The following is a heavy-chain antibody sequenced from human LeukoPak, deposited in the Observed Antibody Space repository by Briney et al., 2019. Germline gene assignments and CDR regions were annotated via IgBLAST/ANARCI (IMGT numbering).Heavy chain of an antibody. Sequence: SGPTLVNPTQTLTLTCTFSGFSLSTSGVGVGWIRQPPGKALEWLALIYWDDDKRYSPSLKSRLTITKDTSKNKVVLTMTNMDPVDTATYYCAHTGEHCSGGSCYRYYFDYWGQGTLVTVSS. CDR3: AHTGEHCSGGSCYRYYFDY. D-gene: IGHD2-15*01. J-gene: IGHJ4*02. V-gene: IGHV2-5*02. CDR1: GFSLSTSGVG. CDR2: IYWDDDK.